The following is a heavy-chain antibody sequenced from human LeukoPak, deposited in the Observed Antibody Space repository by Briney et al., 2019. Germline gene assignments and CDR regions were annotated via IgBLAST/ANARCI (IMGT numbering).Heavy chain of an antibody. V-gene: IGHV4-59*01. J-gene: IGHJ4*02. CDR2: IYYSGST. D-gene: IGHD3-22*01. CDR1: GGSISSYY. CDR3: ARDLWYYDSSGYPN. Sequence: SETLSLTCTVSGGSISSYYWSWIRQPPGKGLEWIGYIYYSGSTNYNPSLKSRVTISVDTSKNQFSLKLSSVTAADTAVYYCARDLWYYDSSGYPNWGQGTLVIVSS.